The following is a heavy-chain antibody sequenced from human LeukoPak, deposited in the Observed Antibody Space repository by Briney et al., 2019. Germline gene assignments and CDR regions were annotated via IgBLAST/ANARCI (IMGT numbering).Heavy chain of an antibody. D-gene: IGHD3-10*01. Sequence: GESLKISCKGSGYTFTNYWIGWVRQMPGKGLEWMGIIYPPDSDTRYSPSFQGQVTISVHKSISTAYLQWNSLKASDTAIYYCARRDYFATGNYVDYWGQGTLVTVSS. V-gene: IGHV5-51*01. CDR1: GYTFTNYW. CDR2: IYPPDSDT. J-gene: IGHJ4*02. CDR3: ARRDYFATGNYVDY.